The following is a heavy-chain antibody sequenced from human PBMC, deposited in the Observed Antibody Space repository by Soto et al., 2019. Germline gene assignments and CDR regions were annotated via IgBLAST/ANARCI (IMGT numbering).Heavy chain of an antibody. D-gene: IGHD3-22*01. CDR1: GFTFISYG. V-gene: IGHV3-33*01. CDR3: ARDITTGYYYYYYGMDV. Sequence: GGSLRLSCAASGFTFISYGMHWVRQAPGKGLEWVAVIWYDGSNKYYADSVKGRFTISRDNSKNTLYLQMNSLRAEDTAVYYCARDITTGYYYYYYGMDVWGQGTTVTVSS. J-gene: IGHJ6*02. CDR2: IWYDGSNK.